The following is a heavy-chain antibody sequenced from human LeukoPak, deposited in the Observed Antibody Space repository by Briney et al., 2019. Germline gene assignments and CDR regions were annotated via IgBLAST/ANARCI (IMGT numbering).Heavy chain of an antibody. CDR3: ARWGNSGYASGYFDY. Sequence: PSETLSLTCTVSGDSISSGGNYWSWLRQHPGKGLEWIGYIYYSGSTYYNPSLKSRLTISVDTPKNHFSLKLSSVTAADTAMYYCARWGNSGYASGYFDYWGQGTLVTVSS. CDR1: GDSISSGGNY. D-gene: IGHD5-12*01. J-gene: IGHJ4*02. V-gene: IGHV4-31*03. CDR2: IYYSGST.